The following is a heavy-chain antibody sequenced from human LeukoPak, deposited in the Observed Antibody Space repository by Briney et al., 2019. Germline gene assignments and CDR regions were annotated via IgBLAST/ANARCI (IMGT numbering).Heavy chain of an antibody. J-gene: IGHJ4*02. CDR2: LYPGDSDS. CDR1: GYNFFSNYW. D-gene: IGHD5-24*01. Sequence: GESLKISCKAYGYNFFSNYWIAWVRQMPGKGLEWMGILYPGDSDSRYSPSFQGQVTISADKSISTAYLQWSSLKASDTAMYYCARASRDGYNQNFDYWGQGTLVPVSS. CDR3: ARASRDGYNQNFDY. V-gene: IGHV5-51*01.